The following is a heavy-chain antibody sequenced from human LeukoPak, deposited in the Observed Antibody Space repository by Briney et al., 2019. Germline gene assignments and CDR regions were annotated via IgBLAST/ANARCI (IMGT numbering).Heavy chain of an antibody. J-gene: IGHJ5*02. Sequence: SETLSLTCTVSGGSISSYYWSWIRQPPGKGLEWIGYIYNSGSTNYNPSLKSRVTISVDTSKNQFSLKVSPVTAADTAVYYCARAVGSSWYGPYWFDPWGQGTLVTVSS. D-gene: IGHD6-13*01. CDR1: GGSISSYY. CDR3: ARAVGSSWYGPYWFDP. V-gene: IGHV4-59*01. CDR2: IYNSGST.